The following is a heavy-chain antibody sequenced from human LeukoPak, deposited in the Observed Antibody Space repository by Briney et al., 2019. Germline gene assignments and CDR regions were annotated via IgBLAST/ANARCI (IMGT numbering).Heavy chain of an antibody. J-gene: IGHJ4*02. CDR3: AREGYYYESSAFYYGAPFED. CDR2: SRSSISYI. V-gene: IGHV3-21*01. D-gene: IGHD3-22*01. Sequence: GGSLRLSCAASGFNVSDYSMDWVRQAPGKGLEWVSSSRSSISYIYYADSVKGRFTISRDNVKNSLYLQMNSLRAEDTAVYYCAREGYYYESSAFYYGAPFEDWGQGTLVTVSS. CDR1: GFNVSDYS.